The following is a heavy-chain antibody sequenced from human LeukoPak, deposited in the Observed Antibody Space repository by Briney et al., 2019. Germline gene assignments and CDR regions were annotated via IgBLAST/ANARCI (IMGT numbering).Heavy chain of an antibody. CDR2: IQYDGNNK. J-gene: IGHJ4*02. D-gene: IGHD5-24*01. CDR3: ANCRDGYNLLDY. Sequence: GGSLRVSCAASGFTFSSCGMHWVRQAPGKGLEWVAFIQYDGNNKDYVDSVKGRFTISRDNSKNTLYLQMNSLRAEDTAIYYCANCRDGYNLLDYWGQGTLVTVSS. V-gene: IGHV3-30*02. CDR1: GFTFSSCG.